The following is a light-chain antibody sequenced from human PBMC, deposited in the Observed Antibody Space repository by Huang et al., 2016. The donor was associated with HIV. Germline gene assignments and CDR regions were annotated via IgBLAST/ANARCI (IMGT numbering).Light chain of an antibody. CDR1: QGVSGH. Sequence: EIVLTQSPATLSLSPGERATLSCRASQGVSGHLAWYQQTPGQAPRLLIYDVSPRAPGIPGRCSGSGSGTDFTLTISSLEPEDFAVYYCQQRRSWPLTFGGGTKVEIK. CDR3: QQRRSWPLT. J-gene: IGKJ4*01. V-gene: IGKV3-11*01. CDR2: DVS.